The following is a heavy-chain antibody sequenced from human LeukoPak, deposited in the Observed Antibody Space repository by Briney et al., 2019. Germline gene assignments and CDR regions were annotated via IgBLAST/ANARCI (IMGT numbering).Heavy chain of an antibody. CDR2: FDPEDGET. J-gene: IGHJ5*02. V-gene: IGHV1-24*01. D-gene: IGHD5-12*01. Sequence: ASVKVSCKASGYTLTELSMHWVRQAPGKGLEWMGGFDPEDGETIYAQKFQGRVTMTEDTSTDTAYMELSSLRSEDTAVYYCATHSGYDPRFDPWGQGTLVTVSS. CDR1: GYTLTELS. CDR3: ATHSGYDPRFDP.